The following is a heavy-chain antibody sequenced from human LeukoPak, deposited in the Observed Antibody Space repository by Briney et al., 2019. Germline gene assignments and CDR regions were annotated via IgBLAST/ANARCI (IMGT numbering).Heavy chain of an antibody. V-gene: IGHV3-30*04. CDR2: ILKDGSNS. D-gene: IGHD6-19*01. CDR3: ARDLSHDSSGWYPGAFDI. Sequence: GGSLRLSCSASNFIFYSFAMHWVRQAPGKGLEWVAAILKDGSNSYYADSVKGRFTISRDNSKNTLYLQMNSLRAEDTAVYYCARDLSHDSSGWYPGAFDIWGQGTMVTVSS. CDR1: NFIFYSFA. J-gene: IGHJ3*02.